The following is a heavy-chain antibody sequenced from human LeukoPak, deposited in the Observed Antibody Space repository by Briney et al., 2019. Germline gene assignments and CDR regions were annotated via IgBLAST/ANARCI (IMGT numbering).Heavy chain of an antibody. CDR1: GFIFSSYG. CDR3: ARASHYYYYMDV. Sequence: GGSLRLSCATSGFIFSSYGMHWVRQAPGKGLEWVANIKQDGSEKYYVDSVKGRFTISRDNAKNSLYLQMNSLRAEDTAVYYCARASHYYYYMDVWGKGTTVTVSS. V-gene: IGHV3-7*01. J-gene: IGHJ6*03. CDR2: IKQDGSEK.